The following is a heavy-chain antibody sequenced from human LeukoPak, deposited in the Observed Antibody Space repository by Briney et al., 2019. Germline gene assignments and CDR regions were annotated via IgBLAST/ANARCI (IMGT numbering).Heavy chain of an antibody. CDR1: GYTFTDYW. Sequence: GESLKISCQASGYTFTDYWIGWVRQMPGKGLEWMGIVWPDDSDTRYSSSFQGQVTISADKSTTTAYLQWSSLKASDTAIYYCARQVGKILTVTPRYFDNWGQGTLVTVSS. CDR3: ARQVGKILTVTPRYFDN. CDR2: VWPDDSDT. J-gene: IGHJ4*02. V-gene: IGHV5-51*01. D-gene: IGHD4-11*01.